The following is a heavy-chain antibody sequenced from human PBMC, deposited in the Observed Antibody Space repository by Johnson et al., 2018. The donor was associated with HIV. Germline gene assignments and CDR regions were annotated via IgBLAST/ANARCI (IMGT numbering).Heavy chain of an antibody. CDR3: ARDASSWGDAFDA. CDR2: ISYDGSNK. V-gene: IGHV3-30*19. J-gene: IGHJ3*01. Sequence: VQLVESGGGVVQPGRSLRLSCAASGFTFSSYGMHWVRQAPGKGLEWVAVISYDGSNKYYADSVKGRFTISRDNSKNTLYLQMNSLRAEDTAMYYCARDASSWGDAFDAWGQGTMVTVSS. CDR1: GFTFSSYG. D-gene: IGHD6-13*01.